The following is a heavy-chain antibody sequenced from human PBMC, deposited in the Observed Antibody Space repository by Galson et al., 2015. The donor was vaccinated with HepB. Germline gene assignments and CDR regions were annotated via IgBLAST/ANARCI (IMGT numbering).Heavy chain of an antibody. CDR3: VREAARVYYFDY. V-gene: IGHV3-30-3*01. D-gene: IGHD6-13*01. CDR1: GFSFVSYG. Sequence: SLRLSCAGSGFSFVSYGTHWVRQAPGKGLEWVAVISYDGSNKDYADSVKGRFTLSRDNSKNMVYLQMNSLRAEDTAMYYCVREAARVYYFDYWGQGTLVTVSS. CDR2: ISYDGSNK. J-gene: IGHJ4*02.